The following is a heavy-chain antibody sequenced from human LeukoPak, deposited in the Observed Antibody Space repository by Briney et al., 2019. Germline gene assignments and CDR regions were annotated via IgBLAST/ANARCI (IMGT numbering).Heavy chain of an antibody. CDR3: AKYPADHYYDSSGYYWHYYYMDV. CDR1: GFTFSSYA. J-gene: IGHJ6*03. Sequence: PGGSLRLSCAASGFTFSSYAKSWVRQAPGKWLEWVSAISGSGGSTYYADSVKGRFTISRDNSKNTLYLQMNSLRAEDTAVYYCAKYPADHYYDSSGYYWHYYYMDVWGKGTTVTVSS. CDR2: ISGSGGST. D-gene: IGHD3-22*01. V-gene: IGHV3-23*01.